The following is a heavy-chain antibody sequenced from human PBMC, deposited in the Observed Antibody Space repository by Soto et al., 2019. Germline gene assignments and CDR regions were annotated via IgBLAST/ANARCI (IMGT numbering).Heavy chain of an antibody. CDR3: TRDIGGKGAY. J-gene: IGHJ4*02. CDR1: GFTFSSYW. V-gene: IGHV3-74*01. CDR2: IDEYGSTI. D-gene: IGHD3-10*01. Sequence: EVQLVESGVGLVQPGGSLRLSCAASGFTFSSYWMHWVRQVPGKGLLWVSRIDEYGSTINYADSVRGRFTISRDNARNTLYLEMNSLRAEDTALYYCTRDIGGKGAYWGPGTLVTVSS.